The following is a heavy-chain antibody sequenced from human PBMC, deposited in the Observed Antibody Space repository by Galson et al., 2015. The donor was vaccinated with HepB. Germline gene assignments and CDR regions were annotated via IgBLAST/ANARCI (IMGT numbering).Heavy chain of an antibody. CDR3: AREDGSGWFPDRSWFDP. J-gene: IGHJ5*02. Sequence: SVKVSCKASGYTFTGYYMHWVRQAPGQGLEWMGWINPNSGGTNYAQKFRGRVTMTRDTSISTAYMELSRLRSDDTAVYYCAREDGSGWFPDRSWFDPWGQGTLVTVSS. D-gene: IGHD6-19*01. CDR2: INPNSGGT. CDR1: GYTFTGYY. V-gene: IGHV1-2*02.